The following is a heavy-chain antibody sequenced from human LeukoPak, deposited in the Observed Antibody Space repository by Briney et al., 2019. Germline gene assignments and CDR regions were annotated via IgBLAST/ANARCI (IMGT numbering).Heavy chain of an antibody. D-gene: IGHD2-2*01. CDR3: ARGSTSDWPLDH. V-gene: IGHV1-3*01. CDR2: IDAGNGDT. J-gene: IGHJ4*02. Sequence: ALEKVSCKASGYTFSDNVVHWVRQAPGQRFERMGWIDAGNGDTRYSQKFQGRVTITRDTSASTAYIELRRLRSEDTAMYYCARGSTSDWPLDHWGQETLVIISS. CDR1: GYTFSDNV.